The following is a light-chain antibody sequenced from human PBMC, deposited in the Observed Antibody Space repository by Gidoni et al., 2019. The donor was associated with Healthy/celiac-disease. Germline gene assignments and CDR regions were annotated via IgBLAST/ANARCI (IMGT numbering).Light chain of an antibody. CDR1: QSVSSN. Sequence: TQSPATLSVSPGERATLSCRASQSVSSNLAWYQQKPGQAPRLLIYGASTRATGIPARFSGSGSGTEFTLTISSLQSEDFAVYYCQQYNNWPFFGGGTKVEIK. CDR2: GAS. J-gene: IGKJ4*01. V-gene: IGKV3-15*01. CDR3: QQYNNWPF.